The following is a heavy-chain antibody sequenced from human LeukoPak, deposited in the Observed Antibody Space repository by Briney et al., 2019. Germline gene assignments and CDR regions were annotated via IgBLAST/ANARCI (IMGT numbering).Heavy chain of an antibody. Sequence: GRSLRLSCAPSGFTLSSYGMHWVRQAPGKGMEWVAVISYDGSNKYYADSVKGRFTISRDNSKNTLYLQMNGLRAEDTAVYYCAKNYYYLGYWGQGTLVTVSS. D-gene: IGHD1-26*01. J-gene: IGHJ4*02. CDR2: ISYDGSNK. CDR3: AKNYYYLGY. CDR1: GFTLSSYG. V-gene: IGHV3-30*18.